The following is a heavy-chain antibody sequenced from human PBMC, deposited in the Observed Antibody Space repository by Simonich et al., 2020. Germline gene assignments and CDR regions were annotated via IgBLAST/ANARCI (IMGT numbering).Heavy chain of an antibody. V-gene: IGHV1-2*06. D-gene: IGHD1-1*01. CDR3: ARSSDLLNWNDGPYY. CDR1: GYTFTGYY. J-gene: IGHJ4*02. CDR2: INPKRGGT. Sequence: QVQLVQSGAEVKKPGASVKVSCKASGYTFTGYYMPWVRQAPGQGLEWRGRINPKRGGTNYAQKFQGRVNMTRDTSISTAYMELSRLRSDDTAVYYCARSSDLLNWNDGPYYWGQGTLVTVSS.